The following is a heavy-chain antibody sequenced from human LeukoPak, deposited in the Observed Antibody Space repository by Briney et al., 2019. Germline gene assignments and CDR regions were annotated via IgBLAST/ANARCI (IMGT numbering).Heavy chain of an antibody. Sequence: SETLSLTCTVSGGSISSYYWSWIRQPPGKGLEWIGYIYYSGSTNYNPSLKSRVTISVDTSKNQFSLKLSSVTAADTAVYYCARGAPYSSSWYRWGQGTLVTVPS. CDR1: GGSISSYY. D-gene: IGHD6-13*01. CDR2: IYYSGST. J-gene: IGHJ5*02. CDR3: ARGAPYSSSWYR. V-gene: IGHV4-59*01.